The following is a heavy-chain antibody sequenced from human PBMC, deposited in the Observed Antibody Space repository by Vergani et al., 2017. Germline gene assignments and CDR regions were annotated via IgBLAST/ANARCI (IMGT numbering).Heavy chain of an antibody. D-gene: IGHD3-22*01. V-gene: IGHV3-23*01. J-gene: IGHJ3*02. CDR2: LSGSVGST. CDR1: GFTFSSYA. Sequence: EVQLLESGGGLVQPGGSLRLSCAASGFTFSSYAMSWVRQAPGKGLGWVSALSGSVGSTYYADSVKGRFTSSRVNSKHTLYLQMNSLRAEDTAVYYCAKDGYDSSGFGDAFDIWGQGTMVTVSS. CDR3: AKDGYDSSGFGDAFDI.